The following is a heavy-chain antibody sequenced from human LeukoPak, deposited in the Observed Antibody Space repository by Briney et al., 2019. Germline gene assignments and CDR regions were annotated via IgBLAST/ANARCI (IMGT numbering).Heavy chain of an antibody. CDR3: ATLTVASSFDY. D-gene: IGHD6-19*01. V-gene: IGHV3-48*03. J-gene: IGHJ4*02. Sequence: PGGSLRISCAASGFSFSIYEMNWVRQAPGKGLEWVSNIGSSGTTIYYADSVKGRFTISRDNAKNSLYLQMNSLRAEDTAVYYCATLTVASSFDYWGQGTLVTVSS. CDR1: GFSFSIYE. CDR2: IGSSGTTI.